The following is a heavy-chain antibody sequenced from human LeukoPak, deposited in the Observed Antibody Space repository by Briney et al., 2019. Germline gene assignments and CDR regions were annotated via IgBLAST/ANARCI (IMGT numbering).Heavy chain of an antibody. Sequence: ASVKVSCKASGYTFTGYYMHWVRQAPGQGLEWMGWINPNSGGTNYAQKFQGGVTMTRDTSISTAYMELSRLRSDDTAVYYCAREDSGYEHRFDYWGQGTLVTVSS. CDR2: INPNSGGT. V-gene: IGHV1-2*02. D-gene: IGHD5-12*01. CDR3: AREDSGYEHRFDY. J-gene: IGHJ4*02. CDR1: GYTFTGYY.